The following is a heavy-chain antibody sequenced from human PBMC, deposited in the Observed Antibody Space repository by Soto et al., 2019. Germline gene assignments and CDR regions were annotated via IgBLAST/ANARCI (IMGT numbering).Heavy chain of an antibody. J-gene: IGHJ4*02. CDR1: GFSFSAHG. D-gene: IGHD1-1*01. V-gene: IGHV3-33*01. CDR2: INDGCEE. Sequence: QVRLVESGGGVVRPGTSLRLSCAATGFSFSAHGMHWVRQAPGKGLEWLAVINDGCEEGYADSVTGRFTISSDNARNILYLQRDNWRAEDSALYYCARDDLFVDDGLAHRGQGTVVTGSS. CDR3: ARDDLFVDDGLAH.